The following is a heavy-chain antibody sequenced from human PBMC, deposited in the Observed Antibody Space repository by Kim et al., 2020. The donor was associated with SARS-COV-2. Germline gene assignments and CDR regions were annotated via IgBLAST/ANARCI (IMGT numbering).Heavy chain of an antibody. V-gene: IGHV3-15*01. D-gene: IGHD3-22*01. J-gene: IGHJ4*02. CDR3: TTDPSSSSGYY. Sequence: DYAAPVKGRFTISRDDSKNTLYLQMNSLKTEDTAVYYCTTDPSSSSGYYWGQGTLVTVSS.